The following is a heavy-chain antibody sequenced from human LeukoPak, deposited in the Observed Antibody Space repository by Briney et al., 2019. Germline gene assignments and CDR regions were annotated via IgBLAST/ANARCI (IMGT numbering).Heavy chain of an antibody. Sequence: GSSVKVSCKASGGTFSSYAISWVRQAPGQGLEWMGGIIPIFGTANYAQKFQGRVTITADESTSTAYMELSSLRSEDTAVYYCARANRYFDWLTRAFDIWGQGTMVTVSS. V-gene: IGHV1-69*01. CDR3: ARANRYFDWLTRAFDI. D-gene: IGHD3-9*01. CDR2: IIPIFGTA. J-gene: IGHJ3*02. CDR1: GGTFSSYA.